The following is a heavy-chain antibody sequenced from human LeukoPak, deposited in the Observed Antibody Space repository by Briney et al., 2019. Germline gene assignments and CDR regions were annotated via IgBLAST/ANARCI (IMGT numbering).Heavy chain of an antibody. J-gene: IGHJ6*03. CDR1: GYTFTGYY. Sequence: GASVKVSCKASGYTFTGYYMHWVRQAPGQGLEWMGWINPNSGGTNYAQKVQGRGTMTRDTSISTAYMELSRLRSDDTAVYYCARGDYMDVWGKGTTVTISS. CDR2: INPNSGGT. CDR3: ARGDYMDV. V-gene: IGHV1-2*02.